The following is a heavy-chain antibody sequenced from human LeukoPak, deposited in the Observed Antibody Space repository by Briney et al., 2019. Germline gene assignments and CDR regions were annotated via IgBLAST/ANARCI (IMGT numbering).Heavy chain of an antibody. V-gene: IGHV1-69*06. J-gene: IGHJ3*02. CDR2: IIPIFGTA. CDR1: GYTFTSYA. D-gene: IGHD3-22*01. Sequence: SVKVSCKASGYTFTSYAMHWVRQAPGQGLEWMGGIIPIFGTANYAQKFQGRVTITADKSTSTAYMELSSLRSEDTAVYYCARSRDSSGYYYVPDAFDIWGQGTMVTVPS. CDR3: ARSRDSSGYYYVPDAFDI.